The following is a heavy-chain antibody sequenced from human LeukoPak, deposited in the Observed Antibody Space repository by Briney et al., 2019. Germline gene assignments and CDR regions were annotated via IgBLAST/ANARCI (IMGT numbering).Heavy chain of an antibody. J-gene: IGHJ5*02. CDR1: GGSISSSSYY. D-gene: IGHD6-6*01. V-gene: IGHV4-39*07. CDR2: IYYSGST. Sequence: PSETLSLTCTVSGGSISSSSYYWGWIRQPPGKGLEWIGSIYYSGSTYYNPSLKSRVTISVDTSKNQFSLKLSSVTAADTAVYYCARDPRDHDSSCWFDPWGQGTLVTVSS. CDR3: ARDPRDHDSSCWFDP.